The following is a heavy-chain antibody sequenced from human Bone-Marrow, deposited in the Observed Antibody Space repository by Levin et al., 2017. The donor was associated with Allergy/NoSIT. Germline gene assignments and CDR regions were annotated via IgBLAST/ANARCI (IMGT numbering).Heavy chain of an antibody. CDR2: IDHRANT. Sequence: PSETLSLTCTVSGGSIGSDDYFWSWIRQPPGKGLEWIGYIDHRANTYYNPSLKSRLTISLDTSKSQFSLKLKSVTAADTGVYYCVGSSPPYYDILTGYYSGWFVPWGQGTLVTVSS. CDR3: VGSSPPYYDILTGYYSGWFVP. J-gene: IGHJ5*02. D-gene: IGHD3-9*01. CDR1: GGSIGSDDYF. V-gene: IGHV4-30-4*01.